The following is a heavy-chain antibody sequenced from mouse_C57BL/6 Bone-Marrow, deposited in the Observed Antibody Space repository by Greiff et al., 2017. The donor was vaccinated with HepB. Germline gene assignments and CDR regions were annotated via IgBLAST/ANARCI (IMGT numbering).Heavy chain of an antibody. J-gene: IGHJ2*01. CDR1: GFTFSDYG. Sequence: EVQLVESGGGLVKPGGSLKLSCAASGFTFSDYGMHWVRQAPEKGLEWVAYISSGSSTIYYADTVKGRFTISRDNAKNTLFLQMTSLRSEDTAMYYCARLYYYGSSHDYWGQGTTLTVSS. V-gene: IGHV5-17*01. D-gene: IGHD1-1*01. CDR2: ISSGSSTI. CDR3: ARLYYYGSSHDY.